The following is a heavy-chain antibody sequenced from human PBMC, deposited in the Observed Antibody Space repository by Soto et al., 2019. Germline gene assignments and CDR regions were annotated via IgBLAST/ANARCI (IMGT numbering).Heavy chain of an antibody. J-gene: IGHJ6*02. Sequence: SETLSLTCAVYGGSFSGYYWSWIRQPPGKGLEWIGEINHSGSTNYNPSLKSRVTISVDTSKNQFSLKLSSVTAADTAVYYCARGRGGQLVFGYYCYGMDVWGQGTTVTVSS. CDR2: INHSGST. D-gene: IGHD6-13*01. CDR3: ARGRGGQLVFGYYCYGMDV. V-gene: IGHV4-34*01. CDR1: GGSFSGYY.